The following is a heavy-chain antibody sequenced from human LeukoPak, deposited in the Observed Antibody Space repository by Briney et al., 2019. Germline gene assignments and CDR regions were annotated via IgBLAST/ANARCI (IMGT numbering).Heavy chain of an antibody. CDR1: GCTFSSYG. CDR2: ISRSGSTI. D-gene: IGHD3-10*02. CDR3: AELGITMIGGV. J-gene: IGHJ6*04. Sequence: PGGSLTLSCAASGCTFSSYGMNWVRQAPGKGLEWVAYISRSGSTIYYAASVKGRFTIFRDNAKNSLYLQMNSLRAEDTAVYYCAELGITMIGGVWGKGTTVTISS. V-gene: IGHV3-48*04.